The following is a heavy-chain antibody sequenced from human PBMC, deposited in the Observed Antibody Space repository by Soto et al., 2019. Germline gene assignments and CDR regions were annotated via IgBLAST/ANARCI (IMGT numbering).Heavy chain of an antibody. J-gene: IGHJ6*03. V-gene: IGHV4-34*04. CDR1: GGSLSDYY. D-gene: IGHD2-2*01. CDR3: ARPPIKYCSSISCSPDYNYYLDF. CDR2: INHSGSS. Sequence: QVQLQQWGAGLLKPSGTLSLTCGVSGGSLSDYYWSWIRQPPGKGLEWTGEINHSGSSNLNPSLTHRAHISVDMPKNQFSLTLSSVTAADTALYYCARPPIKYCSSISCSPDYNYYLDFWGTGSAGTVSS.